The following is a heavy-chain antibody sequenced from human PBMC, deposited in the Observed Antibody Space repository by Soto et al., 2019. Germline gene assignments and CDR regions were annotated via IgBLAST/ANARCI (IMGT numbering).Heavy chain of an antibody. CDR2: IWYDGSNK. V-gene: IGHV3-33*01. Sequence: GSLSLSCAASGFTFSSYGMHWVRQAPGKGLEWVAVIWYDGSNKYYADSVKGRFTISRDNSKNTLYLQMNSLRAEDTAVYYCARDPGGYCSGGSCPYNWFDPWGQGTLVTVSS. CDR1: GFTFSSYG. CDR3: ARDPGGYCSGGSCPYNWFDP. D-gene: IGHD2-15*01. J-gene: IGHJ5*02.